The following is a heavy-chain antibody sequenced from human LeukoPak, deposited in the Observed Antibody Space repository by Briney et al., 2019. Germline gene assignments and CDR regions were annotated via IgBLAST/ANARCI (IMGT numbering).Heavy chain of an antibody. CDR1: GYSISSGYY. Sequence: SETLSLTCAVSGYSISSGYYWGWIRQPPGKGLEWIASIYHSGSTYYNPSLKSRVTISVDTSKNQFSLKLSSVTAADTAVYYCARQIVATVYFDYWGQGTLVTVSS. CDR2: IYHSGST. D-gene: IGHD2-15*01. CDR3: ARQIVATVYFDY. J-gene: IGHJ4*02. V-gene: IGHV4-38-2*01.